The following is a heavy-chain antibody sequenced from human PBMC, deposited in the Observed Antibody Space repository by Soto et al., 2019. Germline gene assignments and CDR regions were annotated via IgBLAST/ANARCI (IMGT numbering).Heavy chain of an antibody. CDR1: GFTFSSYW. D-gene: IGHD6-6*01. V-gene: IGHV3-7*01. J-gene: IGHJ6*03. CDR2: IKQDGSEK. Sequence: EVQLVESGGGLVQPGGSLRLSCAASGFTFSSYWMSWVRQAPGKGLEWVANIKQDGSEKYYVDSVKGRFTISRDNPKNSLYLQRNSLRAEETAVYYCAMLVGSSCYYRDVGGKGTTVTLSS. CDR3: AMLVGSSCYYRDV.